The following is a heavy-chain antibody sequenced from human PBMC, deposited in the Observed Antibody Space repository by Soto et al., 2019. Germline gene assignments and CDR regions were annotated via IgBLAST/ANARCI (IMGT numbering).Heavy chain of an antibody. D-gene: IGHD3-9*01. CDR2: IYYSGST. J-gene: IGHJ4*02. CDR1: GGSISSGGYY. CDR3: ARGQYYDILTGYYNFGYFDY. Sequence: SETLSLTCTVSGGSISSGGYYWSWIRQHPGKGLEWIGYIYYSGSTYYNPSLKSRVTISVDTSKNQFSLKLSSVTAADTAVYYCARGQYYDILTGYYNFGYFDYWGQGTLVTVS. V-gene: IGHV4-31*03.